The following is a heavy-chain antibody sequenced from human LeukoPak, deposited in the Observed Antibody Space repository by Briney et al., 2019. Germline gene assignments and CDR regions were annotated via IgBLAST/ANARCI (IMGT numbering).Heavy chain of an antibody. J-gene: IGHJ6*03. CDR3: ARVEVIAANALFYYYIDV. CDR1: GGSLSAFY. CDR2: IYSSGTT. D-gene: IGHD2-21*01. V-gene: IGHV4-4*07. Sequence: PSETLSLTCSVSGGSLSAFYWTWIRQPAGKRLEWIGRIYSSGTTNYNPSLKSRVSMSPDMANNQFSLKLQSVTAADTAIYYCARVEVIAANALFYYYIDVWGKGTTATVSS.